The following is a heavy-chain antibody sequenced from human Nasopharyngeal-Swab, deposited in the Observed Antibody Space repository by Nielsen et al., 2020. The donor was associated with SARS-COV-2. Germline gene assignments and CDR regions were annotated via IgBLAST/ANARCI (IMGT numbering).Heavy chain of an antibody. CDR2: ISYDGSNK. Sequence: GESLKISCAASGFTFSSYAMHWVRQAPGKGLEWVAVISYDGSNKYYADSVKGRFTISRDNSKNTLYLQMNSLRAEDTAVYYCARDLKWEPTSRYYYYGMDVWGQGTTVTVSS. CDR3: ARDLKWEPTSRYYYYGMDV. D-gene: IGHD1-26*01. CDR1: GFTFSSYA. V-gene: IGHV3-30*04. J-gene: IGHJ6*02.